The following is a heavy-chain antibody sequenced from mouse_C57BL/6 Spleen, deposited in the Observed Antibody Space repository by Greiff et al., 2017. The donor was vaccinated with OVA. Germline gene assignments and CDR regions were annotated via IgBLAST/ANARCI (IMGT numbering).Heavy chain of an antibody. J-gene: IGHJ1*03. CDR3: ARAPSYDSWYIDV. Sequence: VQLQQSGPELVKPGASVKISCKASGYAFSSSWMNWVKQRPGKGLEWIGRIYPGDGDTNYNGKFKGKATLTADKSSSTAYMQLSSLTSEDSAVYFCARAPSYDSWYIDVWGTGTTVTVSS. V-gene: IGHV1-82*01. CDR2: IYPGDGDT. D-gene: IGHD2-4*01. CDR1: GYAFSSSW.